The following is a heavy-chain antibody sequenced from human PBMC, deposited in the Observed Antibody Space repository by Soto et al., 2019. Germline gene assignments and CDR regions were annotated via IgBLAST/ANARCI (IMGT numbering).Heavy chain of an antibody. CDR3: AKGMYYYDSSGYRLFDY. V-gene: IGHV3-21*04. CDR2: ISSSSSYI. D-gene: IGHD3-22*01. CDR1: GFTFSSYS. J-gene: IGHJ4*02. Sequence: EVQLVESGGGLVKPGGSLRLSCAASGFTFSSYSMNWVRQAPGKGLEWVSSISSSSSYIYYADSVKGRFTISRDNAKNSLYLQMNSLGAEDTAVYFCAKGMYYYDSSGYRLFDYWGQGTLVTVSS.